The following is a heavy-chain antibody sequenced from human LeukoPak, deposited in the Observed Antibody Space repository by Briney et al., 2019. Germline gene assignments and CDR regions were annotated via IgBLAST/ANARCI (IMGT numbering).Heavy chain of an antibody. CDR2: ISSSGSTI. D-gene: IGHD3-10*02. CDR3: AELGITMIGGV. J-gene: IGHJ6*04. CDR1: GFPFSSYA. Sequence: GGSLRLSCAASGFPFSSYAMSWVRQAPGKGLEWVSYISSSGSTIYYADSVKGRFTISRDNAKNSLYLQMNSLRVEDTAVYYCAELGITMIGGVWGKGTTVTISS. V-gene: IGHV3-48*03.